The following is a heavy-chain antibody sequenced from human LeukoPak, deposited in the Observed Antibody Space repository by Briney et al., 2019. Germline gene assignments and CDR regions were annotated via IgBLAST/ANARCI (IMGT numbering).Heavy chain of an antibody. CDR3: ARDRQYWYFDL. J-gene: IGHJ2*01. CDR2: IYYSGST. Sequence: TSETLSLTCVVSGGSISTYYWSWIRQPPGKGLEWIGYIYYSGSTNYNPSLKSRVTISVDTSKNQFSLKLNSVTAADTAVYYCARDRQYWYFDLWGRGTLVTVSS. V-gene: IGHV4-59*01. CDR1: GGSISTYY.